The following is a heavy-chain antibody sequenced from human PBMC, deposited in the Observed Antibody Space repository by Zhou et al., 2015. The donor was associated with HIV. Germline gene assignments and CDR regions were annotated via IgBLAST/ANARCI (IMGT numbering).Heavy chain of an antibody. J-gene: IGHJ6*03. CDR2: IIPIFGTA. CDR1: GGTFSSYA. Sequence: QVQLVQSGAEVKKPGSSVKVSCKASGGTFSSYAISWVRQAPGQGLEWMGGIIPIFGTANYAQKFQGRVTITADESTSTAYMELSSLRSEDTAVYYCARGGYYDFWSGYDYYYYYMDVWGKGTTVTVSS. CDR3: ARGGYYDFWSGYDYYYYYMDV. V-gene: IGHV1-69*01. D-gene: IGHD3-3*01.